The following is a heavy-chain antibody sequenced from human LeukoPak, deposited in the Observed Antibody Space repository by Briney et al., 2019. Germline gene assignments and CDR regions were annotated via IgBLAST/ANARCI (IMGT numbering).Heavy chain of an antibody. V-gene: IGHV1-69*04. J-gene: IGHJ4*02. CDR2: IIPILGIA. CDR3: ARDSPRYYYDSSGYYPLDY. Sequence: ASVKVSCKASGGTFSSYAISWVRQAPGQGLEWMGRIIPILGIANYAQKFQGRVTITADKSTSTAYMELSSLRSEDTAVYYCARDSPRYYYDSSGYYPLDYWGQGTLVTVSS. D-gene: IGHD3-22*01. CDR1: GGTFSSYA.